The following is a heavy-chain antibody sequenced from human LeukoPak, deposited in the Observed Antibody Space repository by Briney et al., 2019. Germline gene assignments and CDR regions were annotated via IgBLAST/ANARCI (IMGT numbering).Heavy chain of an antibody. J-gene: IGHJ6*02. Sequence: GGSLRLSRVASGFTFSNSAMSWVRQAPGKGLEWVANINQDGSDKDYVDSAKGRFTVSRDNAKNALYLQMNNLRVEDTAVYYCARGSGSGSYVWGQETTVTVSS. CDR1: GFTFSNSA. CDR3: ARGSGSGSYV. D-gene: IGHD3-10*01. CDR2: INQDGSDK. V-gene: IGHV3-7*01.